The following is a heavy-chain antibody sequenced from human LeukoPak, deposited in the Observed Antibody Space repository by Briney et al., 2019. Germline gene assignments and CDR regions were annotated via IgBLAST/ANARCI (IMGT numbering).Heavy chain of an antibody. CDR1: GFTFSTYW. CDR3: AKDHESDGYPCLDH. J-gene: IGHJ4*02. CDR2: ISASGP. D-gene: IGHD3-22*01. V-gene: IGHV3-23*01. Sequence: PGGSPRLSCAASGFTFSTYWVNWVRQAPGKGLEWVSTISASGPYYADAVRGRFTISRDNSRNTLSLQMDSLRAEDTAVYYCAKDHESDGYPCLDHWGLGTLVTVSS.